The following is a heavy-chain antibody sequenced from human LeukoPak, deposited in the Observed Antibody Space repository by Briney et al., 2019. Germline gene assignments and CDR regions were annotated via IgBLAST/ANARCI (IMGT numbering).Heavy chain of an antibody. V-gene: IGHV1-2*02. Sequence: ASVKVSCKASGYTFTGNYMHWVRQAPGQGLEWMGWINPNSGGTNYAQKFQGRVTMTRDTSISTAYMELSRLRSDDTAVYYCAREGIAAAGTDNYYYYGMDVWGQGTTVTVSS. CDR1: GYTFTGNY. D-gene: IGHD6-13*01. CDR2: INPNSGGT. CDR3: AREGIAAAGTDNYYYYGMDV. J-gene: IGHJ6*02.